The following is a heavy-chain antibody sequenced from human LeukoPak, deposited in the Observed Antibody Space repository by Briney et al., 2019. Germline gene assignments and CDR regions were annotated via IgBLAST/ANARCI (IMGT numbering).Heavy chain of an antibody. CDR1: GYTFTSYD. D-gene: IGHD6-13*01. CDR2: MNPNSGNT. Sequence: ASVKVSCKASGYTFTSYDINWVRQATGQGLEWMGWMNPNSGNTGYAQKFQGRATMTRNTSISTAYMELSSLRSEDTAVYYCARGHIAAAGTEGYYYYGMDVWGQGTTVTVSS. CDR3: ARGHIAAAGTEGYYYYGMDV. J-gene: IGHJ6*02. V-gene: IGHV1-8*01.